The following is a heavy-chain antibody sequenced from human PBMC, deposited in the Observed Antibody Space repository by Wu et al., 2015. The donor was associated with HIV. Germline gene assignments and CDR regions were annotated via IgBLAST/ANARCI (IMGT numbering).Heavy chain of an antibody. J-gene: IGHJ5*02. CDR2: FDPQDGET. V-gene: IGHV1-24*01. Sequence: QVQLVQSGAEVKKPGASVKVSCKVSGYTLTELSMHWVRQAPGKGLEWMGGFDPQDGETVYSQKLEGRVTMTEDTSTDTVYMELSSLRSEDTAMYYCATGYGVRGAFDPWGQGTLVTVSS. CDR3: ATGYGVRGAFDP. CDR1: GYTLTELS. D-gene: IGHD3-10*01.